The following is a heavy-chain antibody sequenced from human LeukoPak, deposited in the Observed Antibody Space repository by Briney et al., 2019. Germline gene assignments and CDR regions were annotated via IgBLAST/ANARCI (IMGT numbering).Heavy chain of an antibody. J-gene: IGHJ6*03. CDR2: IYHSGST. CDR3: ARGEKYYDFWSGYYYYYYMDV. V-gene: IGHV4-38-2*02. Sequence: SETLSLTCTVSGYSISSGYYWGWIRQPPGKGLEWIGSIYHSGSTYYNPSLKSRVTISVDTSKNQFSLKLSSVTAADTAVYYCARGEKYYDFWSGYYYYYYMDVWGKGTTVTVSS. D-gene: IGHD3-3*01. CDR1: GYSISSGYY.